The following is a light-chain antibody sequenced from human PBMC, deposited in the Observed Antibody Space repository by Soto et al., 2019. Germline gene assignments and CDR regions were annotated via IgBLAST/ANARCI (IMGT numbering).Light chain of an antibody. CDR1: QSLLYSSNNKNY. Sequence: VLPMSQDSLALSLGERATINGKSSQSLLYSSNNKNYLGWYQRKPGQPPKLLIHWASIRESGVPDRFSGSGSGTYFTLTSSNLQSEDVIVYYSPVFDVPPCTFGEGTKVDIK. V-gene: IGKV4-1*01. CDR3: PVFDVPPCT. J-gene: IGKJ1*01. CDR2: WAS.